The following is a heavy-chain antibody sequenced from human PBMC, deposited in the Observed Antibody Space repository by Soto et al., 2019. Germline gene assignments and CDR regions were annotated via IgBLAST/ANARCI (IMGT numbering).Heavy chain of an antibody. CDR3: AAGYCTNGVCYHHPPFDY. D-gene: IGHD2-8*01. V-gene: IGHV3-48*01. CDR1: GFTFSSYS. CDR2: ISSSSSTI. Sequence: EVQLVESGGGLVQPGGSLRLSCAASGFTFSSYSMNWVRQAPGKGLEWVSYISSSSSTIYYADSVKGRVTISRDNAKKSLYLQMNSMRAEDTAVYYCAAGYCTNGVCYHHPPFDYWGQGTLVTVSS. J-gene: IGHJ4*02.